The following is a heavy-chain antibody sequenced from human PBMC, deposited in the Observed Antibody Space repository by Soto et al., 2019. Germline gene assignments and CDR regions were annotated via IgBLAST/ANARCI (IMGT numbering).Heavy chain of an antibody. J-gene: IGHJ6*02. CDR1: GLPFKRYS. D-gene: IGHD6-19*01. Sequence: GGSPRLSCAAPGLPFKRYSTNWVRRAKGKGLEWVSSFSSSSSYIYYADSVKGRFTISRDNAKNSLYLQMNSLRAEDTAVYCGASLYSSGPYYYYGMDVWGQGTTVTVSS. CDR3: ASLYSSGPYYYYGMDV. V-gene: IGHV3-21*01. CDR2: FSSSSSYI.